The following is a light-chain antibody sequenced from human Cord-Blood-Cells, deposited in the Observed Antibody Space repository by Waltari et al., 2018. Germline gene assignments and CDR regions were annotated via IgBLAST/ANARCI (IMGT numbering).Light chain of an antibody. Sequence: DIQMTQSPSSLSASVGDRVTITCRASQRISSYLNWYQQKPGKAPKFLIYAASSLQSGVPSRFSGSGSGTDFTLTISSLQPEDFATYYCQQSYSTLTFGGGTKVEIK. CDR1: QRISSY. J-gene: IGKJ4*01. CDR2: AAS. V-gene: IGKV1-39*01. CDR3: QQSYSTLT.